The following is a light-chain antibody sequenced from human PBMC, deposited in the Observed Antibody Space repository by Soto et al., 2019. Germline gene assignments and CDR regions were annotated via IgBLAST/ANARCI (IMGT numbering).Light chain of an antibody. V-gene: IGKV3-20*01. CDR1: QSVSNNY. J-gene: IGKJ5*01. Sequence: IVLTQSPGTLSLSPGERATLSCRSSQSVSNNYLAWYQQKPGQAPRLLIYDASGRATGIPHRFSGSGSGTDFTLTISRLEPEDSAVYYCQQYGGSPSITFGQGTRLEIK. CDR2: DAS. CDR3: QQYGGSPSIT.